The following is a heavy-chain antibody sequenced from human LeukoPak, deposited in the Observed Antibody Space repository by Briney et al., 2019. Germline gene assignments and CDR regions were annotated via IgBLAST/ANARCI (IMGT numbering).Heavy chain of an antibody. Sequence: GGSLRLSCAASGFTFSSYWMSWVRQAPGKGLEWVANIKQEGSEKYYVDSVKGRFTISRDNAKNPLYLQMNSLRAEDTAVYYCARLNTRYYDFWRPFDYWGQGTLVTVSS. CDR1: GFTFSSYW. CDR2: IKQEGSEK. J-gene: IGHJ4*02. D-gene: IGHD3-3*01. V-gene: IGHV3-7*01. CDR3: ARLNTRYYDFWRPFDY.